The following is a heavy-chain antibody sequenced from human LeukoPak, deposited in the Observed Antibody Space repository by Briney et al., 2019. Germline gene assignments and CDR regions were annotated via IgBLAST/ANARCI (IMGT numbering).Heavy chain of an antibody. CDR3: ASPRSGGYFDY. CDR2: MNGDGSST. J-gene: IGHJ4*02. D-gene: IGHD3-10*01. CDR1: GFTFSSYW. V-gene: IGHV3-74*01. Sequence: GRSLRLSCAASGFTFSSYWMHWVRQAPGKGLVWVSRMNGDGSSTNYADSVKGRFTISRDNAKNTVYLQMNSLRVEDTAVYYCASPRSGGYFDYWGQGTLVTVSS.